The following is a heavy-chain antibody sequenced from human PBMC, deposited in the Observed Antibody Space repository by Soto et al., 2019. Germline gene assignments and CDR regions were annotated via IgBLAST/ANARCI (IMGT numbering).Heavy chain of an antibody. CDR2: ISYDGSNK. Sequence: QVQLVESGGGVVQPGRSLRLSCAASGFTFSSYAMHWVRQAPGKGLEWVAVISYDGSNKYYADSVKGRFTISRDNSKNTLYMEMNSLRAEDTAVYYCARDRERVYHPRYYYYDGMDVWGQGTTVTVSS. V-gene: IGHV3-30-3*01. J-gene: IGHJ6*02. CDR3: ARDRERVYHPRYYYYDGMDV. CDR1: GFTFSSYA. D-gene: IGHD1-1*01.